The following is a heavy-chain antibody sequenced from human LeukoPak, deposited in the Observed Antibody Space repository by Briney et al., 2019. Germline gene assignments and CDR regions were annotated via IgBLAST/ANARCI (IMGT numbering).Heavy chain of an antibody. D-gene: IGHD3/OR15-3a*01. CDR2: ISGGSDTT. J-gene: IGHJ4*02. Sequence: GGSLRLSCAASGFTFSSYSMNWVRQAPGKWLEWVSYISGGSDTTSYADSVKGRFSISRDNAKNSLYLQMSSLRDEDTAVYYCARDKDFASDYWGQGPLVTISS. CDR3: ARDKDFASDY. CDR1: GFTFSSYS. V-gene: IGHV3-48*02.